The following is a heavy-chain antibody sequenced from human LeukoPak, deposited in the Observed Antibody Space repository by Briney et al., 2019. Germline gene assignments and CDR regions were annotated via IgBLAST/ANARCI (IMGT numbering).Heavy chain of an antibody. Sequence: PGGSLRLSCAASGFTFSDEYMGRIRQAPGKGLEWVSYVSNSGSYTNYADSVKGRFTISRDNAKSSLYLQMNSVRAEDTAVYYCARSRGAGPGAHLDYWGQGTLVTVSS. CDR1: GFTFSDEY. CDR3: ARSRGAGPGAHLDY. CDR2: VSNSGSYT. D-gene: IGHD6-19*01. V-gene: IGHV3-11*03. J-gene: IGHJ4*02.